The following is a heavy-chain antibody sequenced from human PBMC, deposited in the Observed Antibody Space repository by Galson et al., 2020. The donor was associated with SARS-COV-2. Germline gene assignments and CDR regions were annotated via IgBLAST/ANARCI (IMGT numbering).Heavy chain of an antibody. J-gene: IGHJ4*02. Sequence: SETLSLTCAVSHYSISRGFYWGWTRQPPGKGLEWIGSIYHTGSTYYNPTLKSRVTISVDTSKSQFSVKLNSVTAADTVVYCCARTGAGSYWLMIVWGQGTLVTVSS. D-gene: IGHD3-10*01. CDR2: IYHTGST. V-gene: IGHV4-38-2*01. CDR3: ARTGAGSYWLMIV. CDR1: HYSISRGFY.